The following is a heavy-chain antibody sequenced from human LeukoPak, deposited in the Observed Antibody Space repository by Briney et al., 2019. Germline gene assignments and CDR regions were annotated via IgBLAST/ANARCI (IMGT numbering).Heavy chain of an antibody. Sequence: GRSLRLFCAASGFTFSSYGMHWVRQAPGRGLEWVAIIWHDGSNKYYADSVKGRFTISRDNSKNTLDLQMNSLRAEDTAVYYCARDRSSGAFDYWGQETRVTVSS. CDR3: ARDRSSGAFDY. D-gene: IGHD2-15*01. J-gene: IGHJ4*02. CDR1: GFTFSSYG. V-gene: IGHV3-33*01. CDR2: IWHDGSNK.